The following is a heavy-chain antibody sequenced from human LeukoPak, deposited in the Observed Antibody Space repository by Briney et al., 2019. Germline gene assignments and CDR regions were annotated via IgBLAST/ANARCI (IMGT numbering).Heavy chain of an antibody. CDR3: ARGIFYGGRNQYIWFDL. CDR1: DGSTTGTRYY. J-gene: IGHJ5*02. V-gene: IGHV4-39*06. CDR2: INYRGAV. D-gene: IGHD4-23*01. Sequence: PSETLSLTCTVSDGSTTGTRYYWGWFRQTPGKGPEWIGNINYRGAVYYNPSLRSRATISLDTSKNQFPLRLTSVTAADTAVYYCARGIFYGGRNQYIWFDLWGQGTLVTVSS.